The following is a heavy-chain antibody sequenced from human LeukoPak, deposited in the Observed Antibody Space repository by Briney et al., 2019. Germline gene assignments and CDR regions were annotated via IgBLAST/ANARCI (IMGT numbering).Heavy chain of an antibody. V-gene: IGHV3-30*02. D-gene: IGHD1-1*01. CDR1: GFTFSSYG. CDR3: AKADLNWNDEAGFDY. CDR2: IRYDGSNK. J-gene: IGHJ4*02. Sequence: GGSLRLSCAASGFTFSSYGMHWVRQAPGKGLEWVAFIRYDGSNKYYADSVKGRFTISRDNSKNTLYLQMNSLRAEDTAVYYCAKADLNWNDEAGFDYWGQGTLVTVSS.